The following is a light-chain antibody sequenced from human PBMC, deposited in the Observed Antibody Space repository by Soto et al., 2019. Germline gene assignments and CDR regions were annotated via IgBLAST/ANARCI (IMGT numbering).Light chain of an antibody. Sequence: QSVLTQPPSASVSPGQSVTISCTGTSSDVGGYNYVSWYQQHPGKAPKLMIYEVSKRPSGVPDRFSGSKSGNTASLTVSGLQAEDEADYYCSSYAGSNKVFGTGTKLTVL. V-gene: IGLV2-8*01. CDR1: SSDVGGYNY. J-gene: IGLJ1*01. CDR2: EVS. CDR3: SSYAGSNKV.